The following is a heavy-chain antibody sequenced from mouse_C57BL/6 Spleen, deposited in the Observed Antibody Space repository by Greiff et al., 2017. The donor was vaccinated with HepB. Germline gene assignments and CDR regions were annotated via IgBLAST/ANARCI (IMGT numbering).Heavy chain of an antibody. Sequence: VQLQQSGAELVKPGASVKMSCKASGYTFTSYWITWVKQRPGQGLEWIGDIYPGSGSTNYNEKFKSKATLTVDTSSSTAYMQLSSLTSEDSAVYYCARFDGYYDWYFDVWGTGTTVTVSS. CDR1: GYTFTSYW. CDR2: IYPGSGST. V-gene: IGHV1-55*01. CDR3: ARFDGYYDWYFDV. D-gene: IGHD2-3*01. J-gene: IGHJ1*03.